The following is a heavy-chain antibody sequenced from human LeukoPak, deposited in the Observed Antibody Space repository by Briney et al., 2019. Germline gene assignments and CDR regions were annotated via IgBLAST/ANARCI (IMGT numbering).Heavy chain of an antibody. J-gene: IGHJ3*02. Sequence: SETLSLTCTVSGGSISSYYWSWIRQPPGKGLEWIGFIYYSGSTNYNPSLKSRVTISVDTSKNQFSLKPSSVTAADTAVYYCASYGGILPDAFDIWGQGTMVTVSS. V-gene: IGHV4-59*12. CDR1: GGSISSYY. D-gene: IGHD4-23*01. CDR2: IYYSGST. CDR3: ASYGGILPDAFDI.